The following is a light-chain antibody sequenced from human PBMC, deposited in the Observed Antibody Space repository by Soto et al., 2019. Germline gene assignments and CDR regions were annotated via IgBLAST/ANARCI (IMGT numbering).Light chain of an antibody. V-gene: IGKV3-11*01. CDR1: QSVSSY. Sequence: EIVLTQSPVTLSLSPGARAPLSCRASQSVSSYLAWYQQKPGQAPRLLIYDASNRATGIPARFSGSGSGTDFTLTISSLEPEDFALYYCQQHINWPLTFGGGTKVDIK. CDR3: QQHINWPLT. J-gene: IGKJ4*01. CDR2: DAS.